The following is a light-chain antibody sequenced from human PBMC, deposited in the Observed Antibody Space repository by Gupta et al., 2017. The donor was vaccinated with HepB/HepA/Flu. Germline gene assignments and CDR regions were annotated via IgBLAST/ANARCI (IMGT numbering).Light chain of an antibody. CDR3: QQYNDWPPILT. CDR2: GAS. V-gene: IGKV3-15*01. Sequence: EIVMTQSPPTLSVSPGERATLSCRASESVSSRLAWYQQKPGQAPRLLIYGASARATGIPARFSGSGSGTEFTLTISSLQSEDFAVYYCQQYNDWPPILTFGGGTTVDIK. J-gene: IGKJ4*01. CDR1: ESVSSR.